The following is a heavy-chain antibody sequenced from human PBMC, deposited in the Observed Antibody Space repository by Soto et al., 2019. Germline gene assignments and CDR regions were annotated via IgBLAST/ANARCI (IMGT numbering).Heavy chain of an antibody. Sequence: SETLSLTCTVSGGSISSSSYYWGWIRQPPGKGLESIANIYYDGSTYYNPSLKSRVTISVDRSKNQFSLKLSSVTAADTAVYYCAAGGGLPRYYWGQGTLVTVSS. CDR2: IYYDGST. D-gene: IGHD5-12*01. CDR1: GGSISSSSYY. CDR3: AAGGGLPRYY. V-gene: IGHV4-39*07. J-gene: IGHJ4*02.